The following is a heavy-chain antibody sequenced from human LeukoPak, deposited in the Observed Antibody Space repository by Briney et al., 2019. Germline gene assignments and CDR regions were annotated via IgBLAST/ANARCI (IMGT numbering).Heavy chain of an antibody. CDR2: INPNSGGT. CDR3: ARGTPRNQLLLYHFDY. J-gene: IGHJ4*02. D-gene: IGHD2-2*02. Sequence: ASVKASCKASGYTFTGYYMHWVRQAPGQGLEWMGWINPNSGGTNYAQKFQGWVTMTRDTSISTAYMELSRLRSDDTAVYYCARGTPRNQLLLYHFDYWGQGTLVTVSS. CDR1: GYTFTGYY. V-gene: IGHV1-2*04.